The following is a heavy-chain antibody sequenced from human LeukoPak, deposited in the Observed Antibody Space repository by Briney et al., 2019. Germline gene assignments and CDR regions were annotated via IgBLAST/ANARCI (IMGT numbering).Heavy chain of an antibody. V-gene: IGHV4-39*01. Sequence: SETLSLTCTVSGGSISSSSYYWGWIRQPPGKGLEWSGSIYYSGSTYYNPSLKSRVTISVDTSKNQFSLKLSSVTAADTAVYYCAVVMGMDYWGQGTLVTVSS. D-gene: IGHD4-23*01. CDR1: GGSISSSSYY. CDR2: IYYSGST. CDR3: AVVMGMDY. J-gene: IGHJ4*02.